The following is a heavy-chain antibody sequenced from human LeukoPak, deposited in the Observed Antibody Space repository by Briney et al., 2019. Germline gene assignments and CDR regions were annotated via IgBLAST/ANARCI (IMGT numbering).Heavy chain of an antibody. J-gene: IGHJ4*02. CDR3: ARDKDLRAVAGTFDY. CDR1: GYTFSTHG. Sequence: ASVKVSCKASGYTFSTHGISWVRQAPGQGLGWMGWISAYNGHTNNAQKFQGRVTMTTDTSTGTAYMELTSLTSDDTAVYYCARDKDLRAVAGTFDYWGQGTLVAVSS. V-gene: IGHV1-18*01. CDR2: ISAYNGHT. D-gene: IGHD6-19*01.